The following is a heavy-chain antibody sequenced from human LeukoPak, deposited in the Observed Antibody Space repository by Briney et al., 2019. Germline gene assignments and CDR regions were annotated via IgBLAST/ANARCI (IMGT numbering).Heavy chain of an antibody. V-gene: IGHV1-69*05. CDR2: IIPIFGTA. Sequence: GASVKVSCKASGGTFSSYAISWVRQAPGQGLAWMGGIIPIFGTANYAQKFQGRVTITTDESTSTAYMELSSLRSEDTAVYYCARGGRSTIFGYYYYMDVWGKGTTVTVSS. CDR3: ARGGRSTIFGYYYYMDV. D-gene: IGHD3-3*01. J-gene: IGHJ6*03. CDR1: GGTFSSYA.